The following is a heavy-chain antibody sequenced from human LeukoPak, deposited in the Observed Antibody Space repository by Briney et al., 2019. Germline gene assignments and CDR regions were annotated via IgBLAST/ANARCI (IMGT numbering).Heavy chain of an antibody. J-gene: IGHJ4*02. CDR1: GFTFSTYA. V-gene: IGHV3-23*01. CDR2: VNGNGGST. CDR3: AKSLYGGCDY. Sequence: QPRGSLRLSCAASGFTFSTYAMTRVRQAPGKGLELVSGVNGNGGSTSYADSVKGRFTIFRDNSKNTVYLQMNSLRVEDTAVYYCAKSLYGGCDYWGQGTVVTVSS. D-gene: IGHD3-16*02.